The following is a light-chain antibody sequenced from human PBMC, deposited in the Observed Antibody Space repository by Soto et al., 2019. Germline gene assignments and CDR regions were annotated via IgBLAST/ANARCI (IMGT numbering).Light chain of an antibody. Sequence: QSALTQPASVSGSPGQSITISCTGTSSDVGSYNLVSWYQQHPGKAPKLMIYEVSKRPSGVSNRFSGSKSGNTASLTISGLQAEDEADYYCFSYAGSSTFVFGGGTNLTVL. V-gene: IGLV2-23*02. J-gene: IGLJ3*02. CDR2: EVS. CDR3: FSYAGSSTFV. CDR1: SSDVGSYNL.